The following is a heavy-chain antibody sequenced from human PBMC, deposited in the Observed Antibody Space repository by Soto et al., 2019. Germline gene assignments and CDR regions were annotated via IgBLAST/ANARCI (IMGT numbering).Heavy chain of an antibody. D-gene: IGHD1-1*01. Sequence: GGSLRLSCSVSGFTFSAYWMHWVRQVPGKGLTWVSRISDDGSTATYADSVKGRFVISRDNAKNSLYLEMNTLRAGDSGLYYCARGPRVSSTGTGAHWGRGTLVTVSS. CDR3: ARGPRVSSTGTGAH. V-gene: IGHV3-74*01. CDR1: GFTFSAYW. J-gene: IGHJ4*02. CDR2: ISDDGSTA.